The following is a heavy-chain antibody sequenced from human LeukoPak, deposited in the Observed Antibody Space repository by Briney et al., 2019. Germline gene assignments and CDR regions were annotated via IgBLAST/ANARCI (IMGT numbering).Heavy chain of an antibody. J-gene: IGHJ4*02. CDR2: IYHSGST. V-gene: IGHV4-30-2*01. CDR1: GGSISSSGYS. D-gene: IGHD3-3*01. Sequence: SETLSLTCAVSGGSISSSGYSWSWIRQPPGKGLEWIGYIYHSGSTYYNPSLKSRVTISVDRSKNQFSLKLSSVTAADTAVYYCARERSGYIDYWGQGTLVTVSS. CDR3: ARERSGYIDY.